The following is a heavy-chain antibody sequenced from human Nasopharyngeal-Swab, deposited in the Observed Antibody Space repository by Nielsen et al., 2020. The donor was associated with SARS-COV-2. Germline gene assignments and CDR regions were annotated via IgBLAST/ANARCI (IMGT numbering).Heavy chain of an antibody. CDR3: ACAYGGSYWYFDL. CDR1: GFTFSSYA. CDR2: ISYDGSNK. V-gene: IGHV3-30-3*01. D-gene: IGHD4-23*01. J-gene: IGHJ2*01. Sequence: GGSLRLSCAASGFTFSSYAMHWVRQAPGKGLEWVAVISYDGSNKYYADSVKGRFTISRDNSKNTLYLQMNSLRAEDTAVYYCACAYGGSYWYFDLWGRGTLVTVSS.